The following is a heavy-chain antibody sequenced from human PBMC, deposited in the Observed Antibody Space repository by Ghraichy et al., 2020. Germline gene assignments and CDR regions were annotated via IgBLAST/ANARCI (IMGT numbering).Heavy chain of an antibody. J-gene: IGHJ4*02. CDR3: ARGGRYSARNGY. CDR2: INHSGNT. D-gene: IGHD1-26*01. Sequence: SETLSLTCAVYGGSFSGSYWSWIRQPPGKGLEWIGEINHSGNTNYNPSLKSRVTISVDTSKNQFSLKLSSVTAADTAVYYCARGGRYSARNGYWGQGTLVTVSS. V-gene: IGHV4-34*01. CDR1: GGSFSGSY.